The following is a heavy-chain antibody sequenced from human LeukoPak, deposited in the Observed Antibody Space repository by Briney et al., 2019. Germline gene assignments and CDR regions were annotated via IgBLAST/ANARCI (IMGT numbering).Heavy chain of an antibody. CDR1: GYTFTSYD. D-gene: IGHD5-12*01. J-gene: IGHJ4*02. CDR3: ARGYSGYDDY. V-gene: IGHV1-8*01. CDR2: MNPNSGNT. Sequence: ASVKVSCKASGYTFTSYDINWVRQATGQGLEWMGWMNPNSGNTGYAQKFQGRVTMTRDTSISTAYMELSRLRSDDTAVYYCARGYSGYDDYWGQGTLVTVSS.